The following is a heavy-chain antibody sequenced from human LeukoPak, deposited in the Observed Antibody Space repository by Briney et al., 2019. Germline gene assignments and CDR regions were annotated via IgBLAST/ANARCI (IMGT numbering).Heavy chain of an antibody. CDR3: AKSLGVGGYTRYKGFDQ. CDR1: GFTFNSYA. V-gene: IGHV3-23*01. Sequence: PGASLRLSCAASGFTFNSYAMNWVRQAPGKGLEWVSSISGSDGTSHYADFVKGRFTISRDNSKNTLYLQMNSLRAEDTAAYYCAKSLGVGGYTRYKGFDQWGQGTLVVVSS. D-gene: IGHD3-16*02. CDR2: ISGSDGTS. J-gene: IGHJ4*02.